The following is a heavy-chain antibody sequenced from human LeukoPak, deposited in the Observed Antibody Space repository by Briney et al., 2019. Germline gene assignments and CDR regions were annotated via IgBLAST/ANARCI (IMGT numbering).Heavy chain of an antibody. V-gene: IGHV3-64*04. CDR3: ARYSGSYYYPPAWDL. CDR1: GFTFSSYA. Sequence: GSLRLSCSASGFTFSSYAMHWVRQAPGKGLEYVSAISSNGGSTYYADSVKGRFTISRDNSKNPLYLQMDSLRADDTAVYYCARYSGSYYYPPAWDLWGQGTLVTVSS. D-gene: IGHD1-26*01. J-gene: IGHJ4*02. CDR2: ISSNGGST.